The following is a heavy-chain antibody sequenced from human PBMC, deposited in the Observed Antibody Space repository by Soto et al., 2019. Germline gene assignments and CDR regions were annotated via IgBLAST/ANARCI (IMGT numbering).Heavy chain of an antibody. CDR3: AHAIVVVPAAISAFDF. Sequence: QITLKESGPTLVKPTQTLTLTCTFSGFSLSSNGVGVGWIRQPPGKALEWLALIYWDDDKRHSPSLKSRLTITXXTXKIXVALIMTNMDPVDTATYYCAHAIVVVPAAISAFDFWGQGTLVTVSS. J-gene: IGHJ4*02. CDR1: GFSLSSNGVG. D-gene: IGHD2-2*01. V-gene: IGHV2-5*02. CDR2: IYWDDDK.